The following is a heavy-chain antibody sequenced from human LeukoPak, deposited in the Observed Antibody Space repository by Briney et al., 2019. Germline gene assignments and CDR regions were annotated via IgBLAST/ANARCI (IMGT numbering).Heavy chain of an antibody. D-gene: IGHD3-16*01. CDR2: IGEDGSER. CDR1: GFSFSNYW. J-gene: IGHJ4*02. CDR3: ARGGTRGSVDY. V-gene: IGHV3-7*01. Sequence: GGSLRLSCLPSGFSFSNYWMSWVRQAPGKGLEWVANIGEDGSERYYVDSVSGRFTISRDNARNSLYLQMNSLRVEDTAVYYCARGGTRGSVDYRGQGTLVTVSS.